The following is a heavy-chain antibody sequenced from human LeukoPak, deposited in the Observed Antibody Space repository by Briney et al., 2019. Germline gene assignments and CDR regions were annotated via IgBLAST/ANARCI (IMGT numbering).Heavy chain of an antibody. Sequence: SETLSLTCIVSGGSISSSSCYWGWIRQPPGKGLEWIGSFYHSGSTYYNPSLKSRVTISVDTSKNQFSLKLSSVTAADTAVYYCARHDSSGPYNAFDIWGQGTMVTVSS. CDR1: GGSISSSSCY. D-gene: IGHD3-22*01. CDR2: FYHSGST. V-gene: IGHV4-39*01. CDR3: ARHDSSGPYNAFDI. J-gene: IGHJ3*02.